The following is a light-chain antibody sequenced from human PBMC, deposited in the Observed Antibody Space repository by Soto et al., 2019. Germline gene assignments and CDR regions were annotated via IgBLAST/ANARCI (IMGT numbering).Light chain of an antibody. J-gene: IGKJ1*01. V-gene: IGKV3-20*01. Sequence: EIVLTQSPGTLSLSPGERATLSCRASQKFDSNYLAWYQQKPGQAPRIIIFGASGRATGIPDGFSGSGSGTDFTLTISRLEPEDFAVYYCQQYGSLSWTFGQGTKVDIK. CDR3: QQYGSLSWT. CDR2: GAS. CDR1: QKFDSNY.